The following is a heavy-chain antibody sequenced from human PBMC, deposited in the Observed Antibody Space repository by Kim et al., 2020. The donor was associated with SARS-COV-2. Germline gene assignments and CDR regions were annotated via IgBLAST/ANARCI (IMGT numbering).Heavy chain of an antibody. J-gene: IGHJ6*03. CDR1: GYTFTSYA. D-gene: IGHD2-2*01. CDR2: INAGNGNT. V-gene: IGHV1-3*01. CDR3: ARNPLGYCSSTSCYYYYYMDV. Sequence: ASVKVSCKASGYTFTSYAMHWVRQAPGQRLEGMGWINAGNGNTKYSQKFQGRVTITRDTSASTAYMELSSLRSEDTAVYYCARNPLGYCSSTSCYYYYYMDVWGKGTTVTVSS.